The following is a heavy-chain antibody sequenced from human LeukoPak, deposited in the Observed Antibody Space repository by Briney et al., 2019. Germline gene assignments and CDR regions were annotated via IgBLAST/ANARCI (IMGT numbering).Heavy chain of an antibody. J-gene: IGHJ6*02. D-gene: IGHD5-18*01. V-gene: IGHV4-39*01. CDR1: GGSVSSSRSY. CDR3: ARLSFVDTAMVGNYYYYGMDV. Sequence: SETLSLTCTVSGGSVSSSRSYWGWIRQSPVKGLEWIGSFYFSGSTYYNPSLKSRVSISLDTSKNQFSLKLTSVTAADTAVYYCARLSFVDTAMVGNYYYYGMDVWGQGTTVTVSS. CDR2: FYFSGST.